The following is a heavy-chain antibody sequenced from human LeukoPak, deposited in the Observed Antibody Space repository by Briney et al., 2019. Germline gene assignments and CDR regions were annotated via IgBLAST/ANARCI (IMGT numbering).Heavy chain of an antibody. V-gene: IGHV4-34*01. CDR1: GGSFSGYY. CDR2: INHSGST. D-gene: IGHD4-11*01. Sequence: PSETLSLTCAVYGGSFSGYYWSWIRQPPGKGLEWIGEINHSGSTNYNPSLKSRVTISVDTSKNQFSLKLSSVTAADTAVYYCARGISTTGHDYWGQGTLVTVSS. J-gene: IGHJ4*02. CDR3: ARGISTTGHDY.